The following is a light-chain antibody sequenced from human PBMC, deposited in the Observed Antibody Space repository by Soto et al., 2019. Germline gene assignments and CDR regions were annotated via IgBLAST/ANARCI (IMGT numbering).Light chain of an antibody. CDR1: ESVSRTY. V-gene: IGKV3-20*01. CDR2: DAS. J-gene: IGKJ4*01. Sequence: EIVVTQSPGTLSLSPGERATLSCRASESVSRTYLAWYQQKPGQAPRLLIYDASSRATGIPDRFSGSGSGTDFTLTISRLEPEDFAVYYCQHYCNSPPLTFGGGTKVDIK. CDR3: QHYCNSPPLT.